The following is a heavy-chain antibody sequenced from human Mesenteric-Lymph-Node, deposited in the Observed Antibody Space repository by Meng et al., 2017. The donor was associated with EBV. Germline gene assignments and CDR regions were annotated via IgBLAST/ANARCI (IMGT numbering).Heavy chain of an antibody. D-gene: IGHD3-3*01. Sequence: QVQLQPWGAGLLKPSETLSLTCGVYGGSFSGYYWSWTRHSPGKGLVWIGEINHSGSTNYNPSLKSRVTISVDTSKNQFSLKLSSVTAADTAVYYCARASRPGIFGVVTQSYGMDVWGQGTTVTVS. CDR2: INHSGST. V-gene: IGHV4-34*01. CDR3: ARASRPGIFGVVTQSYGMDV. J-gene: IGHJ6*02. CDR1: GGSFSGYY.